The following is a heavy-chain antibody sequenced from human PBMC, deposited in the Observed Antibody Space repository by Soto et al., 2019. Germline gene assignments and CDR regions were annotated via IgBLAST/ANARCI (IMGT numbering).Heavy chain of an antibody. D-gene: IGHD2-21*01. J-gene: IGHJ4*02. CDR2: INSDGSST. V-gene: IGHV3-74*01. CDR3: ARVPALWSTFDY. CDR1: GFTFTSYW. Sequence: WGSLRLSCAASGFTFTSYWIHLFRQAPGKGLVWVSRINSDGSSTSYADSVKGRFTISRDNAKNTLYLQMNSLRAEDTAVYYCARVPALWSTFDYWGQGTLVTVSS.